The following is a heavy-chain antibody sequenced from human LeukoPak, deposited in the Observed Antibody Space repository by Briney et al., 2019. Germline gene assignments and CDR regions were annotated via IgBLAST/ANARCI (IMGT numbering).Heavy chain of an antibody. CDR3: TRDHITSWQIDF. V-gene: IGHV3-23*01. J-gene: IGHJ4*02. CDR2: ISGSGGTP. D-gene: IGHD2-2*01. CDR1: GFTFSSYA. Sequence: GGSLRLSCAASGFTFSSYAMSWVRQAPGKGLEWVSAISGSGGTPYYADSVKGRFTISRDNSKNTLYLQMNSLRVEDTAVYYCTRDHITSWQIDFWGQGTMVTVSS.